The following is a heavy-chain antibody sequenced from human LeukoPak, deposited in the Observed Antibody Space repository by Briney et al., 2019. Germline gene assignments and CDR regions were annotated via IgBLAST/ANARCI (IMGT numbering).Heavy chain of an antibody. CDR2: IYYSGST. CDR3: ARQTTVTTSWFDP. J-gene: IGHJ5*02. Sequence: PSETLSLTCTVSGGSISSYYWSWIWQPPGKGLEWIGYIYYSGSTNYNPSLKSRVTISVDTSKNQFSLKLSSVTAADTAVYYCARQTTVTTSWFDPWGQGTLVTVSP. CDR1: GGSISSYY. V-gene: IGHV4-59*01. D-gene: IGHD4-11*01.